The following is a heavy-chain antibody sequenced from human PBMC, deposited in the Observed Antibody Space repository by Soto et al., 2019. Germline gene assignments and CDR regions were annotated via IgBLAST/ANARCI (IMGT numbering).Heavy chain of an antibody. Sequence: EEQLLESGGGLVQPGGSLRLSCTASGFTFSNYALNWVRQVPGKGLEWVAGISGSAAGTYYTDSVQGRSTTSRDNSKNTLYLQMNSLRAEDTALYYCAKSRSAVAAYWYFDIWGRGTLVTVSS. D-gene: IGHD6-19*01. J-gene: IGHJ2*01. CDR2: ISGSAAGT. CDR3: AKSRSAVAAYWYFDI. V-gene: IGHV3-23*01. CDR1: GFTFSNYA.